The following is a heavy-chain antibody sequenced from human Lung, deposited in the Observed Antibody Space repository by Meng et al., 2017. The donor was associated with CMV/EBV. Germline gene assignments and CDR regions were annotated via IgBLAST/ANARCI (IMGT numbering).Heavy chain of an antibody. CDR1: GFTVSDYY. V-gene: IGHV3-11*01. CDR2: ISSSGNTI. CDR3: VREDYGDYFFDT. J-gene: IGHJ4*02. D-gene: IGHD4-17*01. Sequence: GGSXRLXCAASGFTVSDYYVSWIRQAPGKGLEWLSYISSSGNTIHYADSVKGRFIISRDTPKNSVSLQMNGLRAEDTAVYYCVREDYGDYFFDTWGQGTRVT.